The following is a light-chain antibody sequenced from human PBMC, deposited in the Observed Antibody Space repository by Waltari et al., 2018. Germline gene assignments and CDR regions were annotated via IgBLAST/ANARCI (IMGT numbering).Light chain of an antibody. J-gene: IGLJ1*01. CDR1: SSDIGPYNY. CDR2: DVT. Sequence: QSALTQPASVSGSPGQSITISGTGTSSDIGPYNYFPWYQQHPGKAPKLLIYDVTYRPSGVSSRFSGSKSGNTASLTISGLQAEDEADYYCNSHTTVSSLVFGTGTKVTVL. V-gene: IGLV2-14*03. CDR3: NSHTTVSSLV.